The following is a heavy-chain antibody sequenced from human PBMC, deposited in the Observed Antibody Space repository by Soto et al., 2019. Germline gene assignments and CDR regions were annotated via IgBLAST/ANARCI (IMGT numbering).Heavy chain of an antibody. V-gene: IGHV5-51*01. Sequence: GESLKISCKGSGYRFTSYWSGWVRQMPGKGLEWMGIIYPGDSDTRYSPSFQGQVTISADKSISTAYLQWSSLKASDTAMYYCARHGRYCSGGSCYRYYYYGIDVWGQGTTVTVSS. CDR1: GYRFTSYW. D-gene: IGHD2-15*01. J-gene: IGHJ6*02. CDR3: ARHGRYCSGGSCYRYYYYGIDV. CDR2: IYPGDSDT.